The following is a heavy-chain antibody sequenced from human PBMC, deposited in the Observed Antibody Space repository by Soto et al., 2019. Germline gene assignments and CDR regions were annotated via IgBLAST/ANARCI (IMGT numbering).Heavy chain of an antibody. V-gene: IGHV1-2*04. Sequence: ASVKVSCKASGYTFTGYYIHWVRQAPGQGLEWMGWINPNSGDTNYAQNFQGWVTMTRDTSISTAYMELSRLRSDDTAVYYCARDRGYSGYDSWGQGTLVTVSS. J-gene: IGHJ4*02. CDR3: ARDRGYSGYDS. CDR1: GYTFTGYY. CDR2: INPNSGDT. D-gene: IGHD5-12*01.